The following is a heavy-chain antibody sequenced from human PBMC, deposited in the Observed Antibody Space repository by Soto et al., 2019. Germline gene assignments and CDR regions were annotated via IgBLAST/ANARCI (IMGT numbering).Heavy chain of an antibody. CDR2: IYWDDTK. Sequence: QITLKESGPTLVKPTQTLTLTCTFSGFSLPTARVGVGWIRQPPGKALEWLAVIYWDDTKTYRPSLKSRLTITKDTAKNQVAPTMTDMDPVETATYYCAHADGGRSLYWGQGPLVTVSS. CDR1: GFSLPTARVG. CDR3: AHADGGRSLY. J-gene: IGHJ4*02. D-gene: IGHD1-26*01. V-gene: IGHV2-5*02.